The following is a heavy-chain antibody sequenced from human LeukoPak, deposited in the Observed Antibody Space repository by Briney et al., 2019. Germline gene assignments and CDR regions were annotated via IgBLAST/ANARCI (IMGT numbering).Heavy chain of an antibody. J-gene: IGHJ5*01. CDR1: GFTFDDYA. CDR2: ISWNSGST. D-gene: IGHD3-22*01. Sequence: GRSLRLSCAASGFTFDDYAMHWVRQAPGKGLEWVSGISWNSGSTDYADSVKGRFTISRDNAKNPLYLQMNSLRPEDTALYYCGKGDSSGYHHNWFDSWGQGTLVTVSS. CDR3: GKGDSSGYHHNWFDS. V-gene: IGHV3-9*01.